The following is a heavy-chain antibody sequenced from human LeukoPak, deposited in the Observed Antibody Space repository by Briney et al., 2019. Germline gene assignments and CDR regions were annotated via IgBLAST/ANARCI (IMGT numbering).Heavy chain of an antibody. CDR1: GFTFSSYG. Sequence: PGGSLRLSCAASGFTFSSYGMSWVRQAPGKGLEWVGRIKSKTDGGTRDYAAPVKGRFTISRDDSENTLYLQMNSLNTEDTAVYYCIRFGSSDYWGQGTMVTVSS. CDR2: IKSKTDGGTR. D-gene: IGHD6-6*01. J-gene: IGHJ3*01. CDR3: IRFGSSDY. V-gene: IGHV3-15*01.